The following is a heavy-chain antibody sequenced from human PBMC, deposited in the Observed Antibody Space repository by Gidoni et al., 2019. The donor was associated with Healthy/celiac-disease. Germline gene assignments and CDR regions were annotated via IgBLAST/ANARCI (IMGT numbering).Heavy chain of an antibody. V-gene: IGHV4-39*01. CDR3: ARGHPSRRYYYGMDV. J-gene: IGHJ6*02. Sequence: QLQLQESGPGLVKPPETLSLNCTVAGGPISSSCYYWGWIRQPPGRGLEWIGSVYDSGSTYYNPSLESRVTISVNTAKSQFSLELSSVTAADTAVYYCARGHPSRRYYYGMDVWGQGTTVTVSS. CDR2: VYDSGST. CDR1: GGPISSSCYY.